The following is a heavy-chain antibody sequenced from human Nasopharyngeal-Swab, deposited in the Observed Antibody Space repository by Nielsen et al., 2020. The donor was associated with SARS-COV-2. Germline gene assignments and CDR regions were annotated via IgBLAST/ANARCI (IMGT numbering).Heavy chain of an antibody. J-gene: IGHJ6*02. CDR2: ISYRGST. V-gene: IGHV4-31*03. CDR3: ARDYRGAGYYYYGMDV. CDR1: GGSINSGGSC. D-gene: IGHD1-26*01. Sequence: SETLSLTCTVSGGSINSGGSCWSWIRQHPGKGLEWIGYISYRGSTYYNPSLKSRVTISVDTSKNQVSLNLSPVTAADTAVYYCARDYRGAGYYYYGMDVWGQGTTVTVSS.